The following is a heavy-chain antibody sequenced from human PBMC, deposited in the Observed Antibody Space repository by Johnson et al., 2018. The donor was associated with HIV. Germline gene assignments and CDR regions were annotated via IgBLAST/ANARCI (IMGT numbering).Heavy chain of an antibody. CDR1: GFTVSSNY. J-gene: IGHJ3*02. Sequence: VQLVESGGGFVKPGGSLRLSCAASGFTVSSNYMSWVRQAPGKGLDWVSVIFSGGTTYYADSVNGRFTISRDNSKNTLYLQMNSLRAEDTALYYCARACRDGYTCDAFDSWGQGTMVTVSS. V-gene: IGHV3-66*01. D-gene: IGHD5-24*01. CDR3: ARACRDGYTCDAFDS. CDR2: IFSGGTT.